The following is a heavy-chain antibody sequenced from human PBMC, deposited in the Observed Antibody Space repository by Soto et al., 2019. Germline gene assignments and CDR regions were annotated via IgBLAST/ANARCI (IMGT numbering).Heavy chain of an antibody. CDR1: GFTFSSYA. CDR3: AREPPNCYGMDV. Sequence: GGSLRLSCAASGFTFSSYAMHWVRQAPGKGLEWVAVISYDGSNKYYADSVKGRFTISRDNSKNTLYLQMNSLRAEDTAVYYCAREPPNCYGMDVWGQGTTVTVSS. V-gene: IGHV3-30-3*01. CDR2: ISYDGSNK. J-gene: IGHJ6*02.